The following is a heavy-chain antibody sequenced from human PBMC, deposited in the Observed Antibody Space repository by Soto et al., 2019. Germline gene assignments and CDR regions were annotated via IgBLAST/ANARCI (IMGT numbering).Heavy chain of an antibody. J-gene: IGHJ4*02. V-gene: IGHV4-31*03. D-gene: IGHD3-10*01. Sequence: QVQLQESGPGLVKPSQTLSLTCTVSGGSISSGGYYWSWIRQHPGKGLEWIGYIYYSGSTYYTPPLNRRVTSSVDPSKNQFSLKLSSVTAADTAVYYCAGVNSGQITLVRGVFDYWGQGTLVTVSS. CDR1: GGSISSGGYY. CDR3: AGVNSGQITLVRGVFDY. CDR2: IYYSGST.